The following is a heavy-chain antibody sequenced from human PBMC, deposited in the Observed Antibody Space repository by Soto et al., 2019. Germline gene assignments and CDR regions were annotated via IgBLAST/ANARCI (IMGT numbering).Heavy chain of an antibody. Sequence: SETLSLTCAVSGGSISSSNWWSWVRQPPGKGLEWIGEIYHSGSTNYNPSLKSRVTISVDKSKNQFSLKLSSVTAADTAVYYCARVGLDYDILTGYYSWFDPWGQGTLVTVSS. CDR1: GGSISSSNW. CDR2: IYHSGST. CDR3: ARVGLDYDILTGYYSWFDP. D-gene: IGHD3-9*01. V-gene: IGHV4-4*02. J-gene: IGHJ5*02.